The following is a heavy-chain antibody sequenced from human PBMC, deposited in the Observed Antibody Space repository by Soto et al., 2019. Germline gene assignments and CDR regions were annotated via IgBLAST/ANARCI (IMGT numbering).Heavy chain of an antibody. V-gene: IGHV3-13*05. CDR3: ARTDRDFYGLDV. CDR1: GFTFRNYD. Sequence: EVQLVESGGGLVQPGGSLRLSCEASGFTFRNYDMHWVRQGTGKGLEWVSGISAAGDPDYADCVEGRFTISRENAQNSFLLQMNSLRVGDTAVYYCARTDRDFYGLDVWGQGTTVIVSS. J-gene: IGHJ6*02. CDR2: ISAAGDP.